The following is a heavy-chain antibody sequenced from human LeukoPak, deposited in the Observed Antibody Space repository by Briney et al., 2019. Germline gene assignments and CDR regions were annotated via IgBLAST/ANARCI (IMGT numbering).Heavy chain of an antibody. CDR1: GDSINSLDL. Sequence: SETLSLSCTVSGDSINSLDLWSWVRQPPGKGLEWIGEMYLSGTTHSNPSVKSRVTISIDKSKNQFFLNLSSVTAADTAVYYCAGLVGRYSSGLYYYYFDYWGQGTLVTVSS. D-gene: IGHD3-22*01. CDR3: AGLVGRYSSGLYYYYFDY. V-gene: IGHV4-4*02. J-gene: IGHJ4*02. CDR2: MYLSGTT.